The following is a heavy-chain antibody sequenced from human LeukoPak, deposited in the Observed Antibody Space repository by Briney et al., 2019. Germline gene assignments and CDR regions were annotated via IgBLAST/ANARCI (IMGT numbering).Heavy chain of an antibody. Sequence: GGSLRLSCAASGFTFSSYWMHWVRQAPGKGLVWVSRIDGDGSSTSYADSVKGRFTISGDNAKNTLYLQMNSLRAEDTAVYYCARTIVGAAFDYWGQGTLVTVSS. V-gene: IGHV3-74*01. D-gene: IGHD1-26*01. CDR3: ARTIVGAAFDY. J-gene: IGHJ4*02. CDR2: IDGDGSST. CDR1: GFTFSSYW.